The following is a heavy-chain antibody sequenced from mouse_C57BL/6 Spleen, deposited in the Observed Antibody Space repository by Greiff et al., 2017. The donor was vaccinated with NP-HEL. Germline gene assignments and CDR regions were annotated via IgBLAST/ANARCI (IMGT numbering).Heavy chain of an antibody. D-gene: IGHD1-1*01. V-gene: IGHV1-76*01. CDR1: GYTFTDYY. J-gene: IGHJ2*01. CDR3: ATYTKNYFDY. CDR2: IYPGSGNT. Sequence: QVQLQQSGAELVRPGASVKLSCKASGYTFTDYYINWVKQRPGQGLEWIARIYPGSGNTYYNEKFKGKATLTAEKSSSTAYMQLSSLTSEDSAVYFCATYTKNYFDYWGQGTTLTVSS.